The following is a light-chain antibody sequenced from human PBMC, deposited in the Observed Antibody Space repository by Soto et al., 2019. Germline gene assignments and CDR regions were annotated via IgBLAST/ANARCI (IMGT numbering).Light chain of an antibody. J-gene: IGLJ1*01. CDR3: SSYAGSSTV. V-gene: IGLV2-8*01. CDR2: EVS. Sequence: QSALTQPPSASGSPGQSVTISCTGTSSDVGGYNYVSWYQQHPGKAPKLMIYEVSYRPSGVPDRFSGSKSGNTASLTVSGLQAEDEDDYYCSSYAGSSTVFGTGTKVTVL. CDR1: SSDVGGYNY.